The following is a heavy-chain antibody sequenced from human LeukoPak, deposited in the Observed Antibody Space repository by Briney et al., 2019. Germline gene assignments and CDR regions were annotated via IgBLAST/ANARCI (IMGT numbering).Heavy chain of an antibody. CDR3: ARARRESNKPNDAFDI. CDR2: IYYTGAT. CDR1: GGSISSYY. V-gene: IGHV4-59*01. Sequence: SETLSLTXSVSGGSISSYYWSWIGQPPGKGLEWIGYIYYTGATYYNPSLESRVTISIDTSKRQLSLELRSVTAADTAVYFCARARRESNKPNDAFDIWGQGTMVTVSS. J-gene: IGHJ3*02.